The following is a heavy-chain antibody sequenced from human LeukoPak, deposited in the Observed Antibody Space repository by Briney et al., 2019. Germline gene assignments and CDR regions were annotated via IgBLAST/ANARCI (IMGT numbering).Heavy chain of an antibody. CDR3: VRGSSGTCHGSYNWFDP. V-gene: IGHV1-8*01. CDR2: MNPNSGNT. CDR1: GYTFTSYD. D-gene: IGHD3-10*01. J-gene: IGHJ5*02. Sequence: GASVKASCKASGYTFTSYDINWVRQATGQGLEWMGWMNPNSGNTGYAQKFQGRVTMTRNTSISTAYMELSSLGFEDTAVYYCVRGSSGTCHGSYNWFDPWGQGTLVTVSS.